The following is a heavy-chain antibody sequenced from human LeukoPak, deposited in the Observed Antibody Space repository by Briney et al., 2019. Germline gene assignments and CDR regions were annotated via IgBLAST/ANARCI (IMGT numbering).Heavy chain of an antibody. CDR1: GFTFSSYA. V-gene: IGHV3-23*01. Sequence: EGSLRLSCAASGFTFSSYAMSWVRQAPGKGLEWVSAISGSGGSTYYADSVKGRFTISRDNSKNTLYLQMNSLRAEDTAVYYCAKDTPKEEIPILDGWGQGTLVTVSS. CDR3: AKDTPKEEIPILDG. D-gene: IGHD1-1*01. J-gene: IGHJ4*02. CDR2: ISGSGGST.